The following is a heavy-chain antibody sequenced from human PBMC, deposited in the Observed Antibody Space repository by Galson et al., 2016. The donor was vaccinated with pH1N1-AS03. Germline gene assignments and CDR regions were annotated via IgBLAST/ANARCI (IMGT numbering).Heavy chain of an antibody. D-gene: IGHD3-16*02. CDR2: IWHDGSEE. CDR1: GFTFSSHG. J-gene: IGHJ2*01. Sequence: SLRLSCAASGFTFSSHGMHWVRQTPGKGPEWAAVIWHDGSEEYYADSVKGRFTISRDNSKNTLYLQMNSLRAEDTAVYYCARDRHYYDYIWGTYRYDWYFDLWGRGTLVTVSS. V-gene: IGHV3-33*01. CDR3: ARDRHYYDYIWGTYRYDWYFDL.